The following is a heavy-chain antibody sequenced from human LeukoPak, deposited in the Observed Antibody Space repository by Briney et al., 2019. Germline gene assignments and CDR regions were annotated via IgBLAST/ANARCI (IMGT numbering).Heavy chain of an antibody. V-gene: IGHV3-7*01. CDR3: ARVRCSSNSCFPDY. D-gene: IGHD2-2*01. CDR2: IKQDGSEK. Sequence: GGSLRLSCAASGFTFSTYWMSWVRQAPGKGLEWVANIKQDGSEKYYVDSVKGRFTISRDNAKNSLFLHMNSLRAEDTAVYYCARVRCSSNSCFPDYWGQGTLVTVSS. J-gene: IGHJ4*02. CDR1: GFTFSTYW.